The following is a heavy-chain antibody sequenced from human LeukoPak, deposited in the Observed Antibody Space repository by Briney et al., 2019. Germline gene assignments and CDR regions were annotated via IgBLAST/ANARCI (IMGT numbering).Heavy chain of an antibody. V-gene: IGHV4-4*02. D-gene: IGHD2-2*01. CDR3: AGDRRCSSTSCYYFDY. Sequence: SGTLSLTCAVSGGSISSSNWWSWVRQPPGKGLEWIGEIYHSGSTNYNPSLKSRVTISVDKSKNQFSLKLSSVTAADTAVYYCAGDRRCSSTSCYYFDYWGQGTLVTVSS. CDR1: GGSISSSNW. CDR2: IYHSGST. J-gene: IGHJ4*02.